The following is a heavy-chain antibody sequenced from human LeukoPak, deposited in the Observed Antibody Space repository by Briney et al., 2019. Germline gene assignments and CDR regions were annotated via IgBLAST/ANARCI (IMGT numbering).Heavy chain of an antibody. Sequence: SETLSLTCAVYGGSFSGYYWSWIRQPPGKGLEWIGSIYRSGSTYYNPSLKSRVTISVDTSKNQFSLKLSSVTAADTAVYYCARVRTTSPYSSSWYFDYWGQGTLVTVSS. CDR1: GGSFSGYY. J-gene: IGHJ4*02. CDR2: IYRSGST. D-gene: IGHD6-13*01. V-gene: IGHV4-34*01. CDR3: ARVRTTSPYSSSWYFDY.